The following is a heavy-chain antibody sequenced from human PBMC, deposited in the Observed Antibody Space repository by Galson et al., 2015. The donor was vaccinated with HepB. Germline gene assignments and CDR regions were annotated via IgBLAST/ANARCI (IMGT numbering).Heavy chain of an antibody. V-gene: IGHV3-15*01. D-gene: IGHD3-10*01. CDR3: TTSMVRGVNNFY. J-gene: IGHJ4*02. CDR2: IKSKTDDGTP. Sequence: SLRLSCAASGFTFSDAWMSWVRQAPGKGLQWVGRIKSKTDDGTPDYAAPVKGRFTISSDDSKTTLYLQMSSLKTEDTAVYYCTTSMVRGVNNFYWGQGTLVTVSS. CDR1: GFTFSDAW.